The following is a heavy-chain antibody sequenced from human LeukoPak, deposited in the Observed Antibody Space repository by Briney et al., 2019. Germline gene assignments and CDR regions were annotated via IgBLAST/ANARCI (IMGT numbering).Heavy chain of an antibody. CDR3: AKGRDIVVVPAAMPGDY. CDR1: GFTFSSYA. J-gene: IGHJ4*02. V-gene: IGHV3-23*01. D-gene: IGHD2-2*01. Sequence: GGSLRLSCAASGFTFSSYAMSWVRQAPGKGLEWVSAISGSGDSTYYADSVKGRFTISRDNSKNTLYLQMNSLRAGDTAVYYCAKGRDIVVVPAAMPGDYWGQGTLVTVSS. CDR2: ISGSGDST.